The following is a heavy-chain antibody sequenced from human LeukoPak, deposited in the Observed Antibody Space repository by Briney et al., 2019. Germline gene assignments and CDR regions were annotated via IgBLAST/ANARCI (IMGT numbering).Heavy chain of an antibody. D-gene: IGHD6-13*01. J-gene: IGHJ5*02. CDR2: IWYDGSNK. Sequence: GRSLRLSCAASGFTFSSYGMHWVRQAPGKGLEWVAVIWYDGSNKYYADSVKGRFTISRDNSKNTLYLQMSSLRAEDTAVYYCASRSSSWFDPWGQGTLVTVSS. CDR3: ASRSSSWFDP. V-gene: IGHV3-33*01. CDR1: GFTFSSYG.